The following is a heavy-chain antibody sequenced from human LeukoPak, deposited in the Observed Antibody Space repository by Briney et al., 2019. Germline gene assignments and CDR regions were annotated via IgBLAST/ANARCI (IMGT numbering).Heavy chain of an antibody. Sequence: GGSLTLSCAASGFTFNNYAMRWVRQAPGKGLEWVAAISGSGGSTYYTDSVPGRSTISRDNSQNTLYLQMNSLRAEDTALYYCASLDYFDSSDYGDYWGQGTLVTVSS. CDR1: GFTFNNYA. J-gene: IGHJ4*02. V-gene: IGHV3-23*01. D-gene: IGHD3-22*01. CDR2: ISGSGGST. CDR3: ASLDYFDSSDYGDY.